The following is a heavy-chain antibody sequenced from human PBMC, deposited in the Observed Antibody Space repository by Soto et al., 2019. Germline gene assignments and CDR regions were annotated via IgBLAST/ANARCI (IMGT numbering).Heavy chain of an antibody. CDR1: GFSLSTSG. D-gene: IGHD3-10*01. CDR2: IWYDGSIK. Sequence: GGSLRLSCAASGFSLSTSGMHWVRQDPGKGLEWLAVIWYDGSIKNYADSVKGRFTISRDNFKDTVYLQMNSLTAEDMAVYFCVRGVGNYYHGMDVWGQGTTVTVSS. J-gene: IGHJ6*02. CDR3: VRGVGNYYHGMDV. V-gene: IGHV3-33*01.